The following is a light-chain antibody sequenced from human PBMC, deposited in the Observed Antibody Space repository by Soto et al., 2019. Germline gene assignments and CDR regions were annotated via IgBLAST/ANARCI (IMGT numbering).Light chain of an antibody. CDR3: QQYSNYYT. Sequence: DIQMSQSPSTLSASVGDRVTITCRASQSISNWLAWYQQKPGKAPKLLSYKASTLQSGVPSRFSGSGSGTEFTLTISSLQPDDFATYYCQQYSNYYTFGQGTNLEI. CDR1: QSISNW. J-gene: IGKJ2*01. V-gene: IGKV1-5*03. CDR2: KAS.